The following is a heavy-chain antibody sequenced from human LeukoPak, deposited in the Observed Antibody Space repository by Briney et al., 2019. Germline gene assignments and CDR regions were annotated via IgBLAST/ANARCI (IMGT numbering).Heavy chain of an antibody. Sequence: PGGSLRLSCAASGFTFSSYGMHWVRQAPGKGLEWVAFIRYDGSNKYYADSVKGRFTISRDTSENTLYLYMNSLRAEDTAVYFCARDLPTSGWYPYGMDVWGQGTPVTVSS. CDR3: ARDLPTSGWYPYGMDV. D-gene: IGHD6-19*01. V-gene: IGHV3-30*02. CDR1: GFTFSSYG. CDR2: IRYDGSNK. J-gene: IGHJ6*02.